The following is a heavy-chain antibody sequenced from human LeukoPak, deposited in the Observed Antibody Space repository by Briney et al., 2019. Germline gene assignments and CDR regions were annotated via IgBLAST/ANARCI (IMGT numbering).Heavy chain of an antibody. Sequence: PSETLPLTCTVSGGSISSGSYYWSWIRQPAGKGLEWIGRIYTSGSTNYNPSLKSRVTISVDTSKNQFSLKLSSVTAADTAVYYCASRIIYDSSGYYGDYWGQGTLVTVSS. V-gene: IGHV4-61*02. D-gene: IGHD3-22*01. CDR2: IYTSGST. CDR3: ASRIIYDSSGYYGDY. CDR1: GGSISSGSYY. J-gene: IGHJ4*02.